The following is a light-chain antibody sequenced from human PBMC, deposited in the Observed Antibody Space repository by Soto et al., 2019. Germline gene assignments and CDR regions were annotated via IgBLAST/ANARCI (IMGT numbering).Light chain of an antibody. CDR3: QQYNSYSPWA. CDR1: QSISNW. J-gene: IGKJ1*01. CDR2: KAS. V-gene: IGKV1-5*03. Sequence: DIQMTQSPSTLSASVGDRVIITCRASQSISNWLAWYQQKPGKAPNLLIYKASTLESGVPSRFSGSGSGTEFTLTISSLQPDDFATYYCQQYNSYSPWAFGQGTKVEIK.